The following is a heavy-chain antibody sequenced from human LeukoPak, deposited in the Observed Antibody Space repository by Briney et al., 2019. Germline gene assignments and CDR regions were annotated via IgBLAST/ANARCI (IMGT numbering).Heavy chain of an antibody. CDR2: ISYDGSNK. CDR1: GFTFNSYG. Sequence: PGGSLRLSCAASGFTFNSYGMHWVRQAPGKGLEWVAVISYDGSNKYYADSVKGRFTISRDNSKNTLYLQMNSLRAEDTAVYYCAKGAAVAGFDYWGQGTLVTVSS. J-gene: IGHJ4*02. V-gene: IGHV3-30*18. D-gene: IGHD6-19*01. CDR3: AKGAAVAGFDY.